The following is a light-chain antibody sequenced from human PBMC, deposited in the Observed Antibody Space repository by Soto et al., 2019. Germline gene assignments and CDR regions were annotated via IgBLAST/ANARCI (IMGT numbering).Light chain of an antibody. Sequence: EIVWTESPGTLSFSPGERATLSCRASQSVSSSYLAWYQQKPGQAPRLLIYGASSRANGIPDRFSGSGSGTDFTLTISRLEPEDFAVYYCQQYGSSPKTFGQGTKVDI. CDR2: GAS. CDR3: QQYGSSPKT. CDR1: QSVSSSY. V-gene: IGKV3-20*01. J-gene: IGKJ1*01.